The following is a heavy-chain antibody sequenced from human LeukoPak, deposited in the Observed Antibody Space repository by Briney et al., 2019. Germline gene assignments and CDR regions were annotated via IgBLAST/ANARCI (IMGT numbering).Heavy chain of an antibody. CDR3: AKLGDCANGVCYSREDRAYYFDY. D-gene: IGHD2-8*01. V-gene: IGHV3-74*01. Sequence: GGSLRLSCAASGFTFSSYFMHWIRQAPGKGLVWVSRISGDGKSTTYADSVMGRFTISRDNAKNTLYLQMNSLRAEDTAVYYCAKLGDCANGVCYSREDRAYYFDYWGQGTLVTVSS. J-gene: IGHJ4*02. CDR2: ISGDGKST. CDR1: GFTFSSYF.